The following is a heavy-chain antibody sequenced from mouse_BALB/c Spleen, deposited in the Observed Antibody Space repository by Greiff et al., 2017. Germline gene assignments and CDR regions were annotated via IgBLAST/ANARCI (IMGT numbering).Heavy chain of an antibody. D-gene: IGHD2-2*01. CDR1: GYTFTDYA. J-gene: IGHJ4*01. Sequence: SGAELVRPGVSVKISCKGSGYTFTDYAMHWVKQSHAKSLEWIGVISTYYGDASYNQKFKSKATMTVDKSSSTAYMELARLTSEDSAIYYCARGVRAMDYWGQGTSVTVSS. CDR2: ISTYYGDA. V-gene: IGHV1S137*01. CDR3: ARGVRAMDY.